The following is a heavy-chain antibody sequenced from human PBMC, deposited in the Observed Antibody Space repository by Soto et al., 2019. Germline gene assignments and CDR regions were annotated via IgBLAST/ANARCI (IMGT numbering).Heavy chain of an antibody. Sequence: PSETLSLTCTVPGGSIRTYYWMWIRQPPGKGLEWIGYILPLGATEDSPSLRSRATLSVDTSKNLFALNLSFVTAADTAVYFCARGGGFRNYDGTGLYTEWLDPWGQGTLVTVSS. D-gene: IGHD3-16*01. CDR3: ARGGGFRNYDGTGLYTEWLDP. V-gene: IGHV4-4*08. CDR1: GGSIRTYY. J-gene: IGHJ5*02. CDR2: ILPLGAT.